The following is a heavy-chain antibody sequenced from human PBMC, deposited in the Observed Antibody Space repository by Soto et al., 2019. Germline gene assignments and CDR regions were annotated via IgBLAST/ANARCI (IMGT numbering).Heavy chain of an antibody. D-gene: IGHD4-17*01. V-gene: IGHV1-58*01. J-gene: IGHJ4*02. Sequence: SVKVSCKASGFTFTSSAVQWVRQASGQRLEWIGWIVVGSGNTNYAQKFQERVTITRDMSTSTAYMELSSLRSEDTAVYYCAATEGDYGALSAAVNDPFDYWGQGTLVTVSS. CDR1: GFTFTSSA. CDR3: AATEGDYGALSAAVNDPFDY. CDR2: IVVGSGNT.